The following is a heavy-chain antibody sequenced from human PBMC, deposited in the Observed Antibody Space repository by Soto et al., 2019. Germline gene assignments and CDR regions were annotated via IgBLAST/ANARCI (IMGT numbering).Heavy chain of an antibody. J-gene: IGHJ4*02. D-gene: IGHD1-26*01. CDR2: IYYGGRT. CDR1: GGSISGGGYY. Sequence: QVQLQESGPGLVKPSQTLSLTCSVSGGSISGGGYYWSWIRQFPGKGLEWIGYIYYGGRTYYTPSLKSRVTISVDTSKNHFSLKLLSVTAADTAVYYCASLIVGASGGLGFWGQGSLVTVSS. V-gene: IGHV4-31*03. CDR3: ASLIVGASGGLGF.